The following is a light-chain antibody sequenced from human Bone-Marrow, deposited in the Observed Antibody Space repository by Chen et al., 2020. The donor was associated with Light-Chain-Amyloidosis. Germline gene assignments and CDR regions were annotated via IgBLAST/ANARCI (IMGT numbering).Light chain of an antibody. CDR3: QQYGTSPLT. Sequence: DIVLTQPPGTLSLSPGEGANLACRSSQTISSNSLTWYQQKFGQAPRLLIYGSSSRATGIPDRCTGSGSGTDFTLTINRLEPEDFAMYYCQQYGTSPLTFGGGTKVEIK. J-gene: IGKJ4*01. CDR2: GSS. CDR1: QTISSNS. V-gene: IGKV3-20*01.